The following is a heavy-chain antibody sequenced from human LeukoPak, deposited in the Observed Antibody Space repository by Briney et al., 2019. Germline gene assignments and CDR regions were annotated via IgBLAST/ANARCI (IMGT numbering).Heavy chain of an antibody. V-gene: IGHV3-21*01. CDR2: ISSSTSYI. CDR1: GFTFSDYS. Sequence: GGSLRLSCAASGFTFSDYSMNWVRQAPGNGLEWVSCISSSTSYIYYADSVKGRFTISRDDAKNSLYLQMNSLRVEDTAVYYCATGEGGSCPRLYFDDWGQGTLVTVSS. J-gene: IGHJ4*02. CDR3: ATGEGGSCPRLYFDD. D-gene: IGHD1-26*01.